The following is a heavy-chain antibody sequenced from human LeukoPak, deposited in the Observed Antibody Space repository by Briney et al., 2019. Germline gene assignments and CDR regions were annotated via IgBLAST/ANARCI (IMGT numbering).Heavy chain of an antibody. V-gene: IGHV4-4*09. D-gene: IGHD3-3*01. CDR2: IYISGSL. J-gene: IGHJ2*01. CDR3: GRETPRASGYSLDV. Sequence: PSETLSLTCTVSGGSLDGHYWTWIRQPPGKGLEWIGYIYISGSLNYNPSLQSRLTISLDTSKSQFSLRLESVTAADTAVYYCGRETPRASGYSLDVWGRGTLVTVSS. CDR1: GGSLDGHY.